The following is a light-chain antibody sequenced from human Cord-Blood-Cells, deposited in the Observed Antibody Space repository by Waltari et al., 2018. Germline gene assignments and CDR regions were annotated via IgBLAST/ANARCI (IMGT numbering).Light chain of an antibody. CDR1: QSISSY. CDR3: QQSYSTPT. Sequence: DIQMTQSPSSLSASAGDRVTITCRASQSISSYLNWYQQKPGKAPKLLIYAASSLQSGVPSRFSGSGSGTDSTLTISSLQPEDFATYYCQQSYSTPTFGPGTKVDIK. CDR2: AAS. J-gene: IGKJ3*01. V-gene: IGKV1-39*01.